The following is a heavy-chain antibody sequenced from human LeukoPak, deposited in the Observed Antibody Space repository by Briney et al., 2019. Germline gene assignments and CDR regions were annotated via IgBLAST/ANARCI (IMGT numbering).Heavy chain of an antibody. Sequence: GESLKISCKSSGYSFTSYWIGWVRQMPGKGLEWMGIIYPGDSDSRYSPSFQGQVTISADKSIPTAYLKWSSLKASDAAMYYCARSRSSGYDSLWDWGQGTLVTVSS. CDR1: GYSFTSYW. D-gene: IGHD5-12*01. CDR3: ARSRSSGYDSLWD. CDR2: IYPGDSDS. V-gene: IGHV5-51*01. J-gene: IGHJ4*02.